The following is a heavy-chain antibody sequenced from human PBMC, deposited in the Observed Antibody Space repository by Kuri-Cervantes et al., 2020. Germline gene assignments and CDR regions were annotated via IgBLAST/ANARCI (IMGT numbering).Heavy chain of an antibody. Sequence: SETLSLTCTVSGGSISSGGYYWSWIRQHPGKGLEWIGYIYYSGSTYYNPSLKSRVTISVDTSKNQLSLKLSSVTAADTAVYYCARDLRLLWFGESGPYYYGMDVWGQGTTVTVSS. CDR1: GGSISSGGYY. D-gene: IGHD3-10*01. J-gene: IGHJ6*02. CDR2: IYYSGST. V-gene: IGHV4-31*03. CDR3: ARDLRLLWFGESGPYYYGMDV.